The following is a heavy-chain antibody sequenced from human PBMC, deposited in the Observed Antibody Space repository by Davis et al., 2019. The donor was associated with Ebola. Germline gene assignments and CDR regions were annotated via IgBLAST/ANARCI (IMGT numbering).Heavy chain of an antibody. V-gene: IGHV1-18*01. Sequence: ASVKVSCKASGYTFTSYGISWVRQAPGQGLEWMGWISAYNGNTNYAQKPQGRVTMTEDTSTDTAYMELSSLRSEDTAIYYCAVLRVPWFRESSYDFWGQGTRVTVSS. D-gene: IGHD3-10*01. CDR3: AVLRVPWFRESSYDF. J-gene: IGHJ4*02. CDR2: ISAYNGNT. CDR1: GYTFTSYG.